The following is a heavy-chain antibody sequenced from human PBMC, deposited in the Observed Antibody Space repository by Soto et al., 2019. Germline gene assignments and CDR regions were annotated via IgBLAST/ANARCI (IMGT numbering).Heavy chain of an antibody. CDR1: GGSISSGGYY. J-gene: IGHJ5*02. CDR2: IYYSGST. CDR3: ARAQGYCSGGSCYSYNWFDP. Sequence: TLSLTCTVSGGSISSGGYYWSWIRQHPGKGLEWIGYIYYSGSTYYNPSLKSRVTISVDTSKNQFSLKLSSVTAADTAVYYCARAQGYCSGGSCYSYNWFDPWGQGTLVTVSS. V-gene: IGHV4-31*03. D-gene: IGHD2-15*01.